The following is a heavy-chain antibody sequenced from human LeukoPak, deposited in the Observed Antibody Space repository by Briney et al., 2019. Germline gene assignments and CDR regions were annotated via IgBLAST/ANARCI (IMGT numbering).Heavy chain of an antibody. CDR2: TYYRSKWYN. CDR3: ARVVAAGRPLPVYGMDV. Sequence: SQTLSLTCAISGDSVSSNSAAWNWIRQSPSRGLEWLGRTYYRSKWYNDYAVSVKSRININPDTSKNQFSLQLNSVTPEDTAVYYCARVVAAGRPLPVYGMDVWGQGTTVTVSS. J-gene: IGHJ6*02. V-gene: IGHV6-1*01. CDR1: GDSVSSNSAA. D-gene: IGHD6-13*01.